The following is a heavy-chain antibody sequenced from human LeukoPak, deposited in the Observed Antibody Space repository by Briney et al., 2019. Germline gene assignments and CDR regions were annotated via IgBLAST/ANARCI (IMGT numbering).Heavy chain of an antibody. CDR3: ARIGYSSSGGDY. CDR1: GGSISGYS. D-gene: IGHD6-13*01. J-gene: IGHJ4*02. V-gene: IGHV4-4*07. Sequence: SETLSLTCTVSGGSISGYSWTWIRQPAGKGLEWIGRIYTSGSTNYNPSLKSRVTMSVDTSKNQFSLKLSSATAADTAVYYCARIGYSSSGGDYWGQGTLVTVSS. CDR2: IYTSGST.